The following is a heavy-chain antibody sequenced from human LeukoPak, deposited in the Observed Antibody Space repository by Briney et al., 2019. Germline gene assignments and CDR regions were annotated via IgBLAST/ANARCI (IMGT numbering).Heavy chain of an antibody. D-gene: IGHD2-15*01. Sequence: SETLSLTCAVYGGSFSGYYWSWIRQPPGKGLDWMGEINHSGSTNYNPSLKRRVTISVDTSKNQFSLKLSPVTAADTAVYYCARRIVVVVAATYIDYWGQGTLVTVSS. J-gene: IGHJ4*02. CDR3: ARRIVVVVAATYIDY. CDR1: GGSFSGYY. V-gene: IGHV4-34*01. CDR2: INHSGST.